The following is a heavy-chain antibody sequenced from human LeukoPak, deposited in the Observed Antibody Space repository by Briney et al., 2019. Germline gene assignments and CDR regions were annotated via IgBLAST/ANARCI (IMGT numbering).Heavy chain of an antibody. CDR3: ARGAGYSSSWYRFDY. V-gene: IGHV5-51*01. D-gene: IGHD6-13*01. J-gene: IGHJ4*02. CDR2: IYPGDSDT. CDR1: GYSFTSYW. Sequence: GESLKISCKGSGYSFTSYWIGWVRQMPGKGLEWRGIIYPGDSDTRYSPSFQGQVTISADKSSSTAYLQWSSLKASDTAMYYCARGAGYSSSWYRFDYWGQGTLVTVSS.